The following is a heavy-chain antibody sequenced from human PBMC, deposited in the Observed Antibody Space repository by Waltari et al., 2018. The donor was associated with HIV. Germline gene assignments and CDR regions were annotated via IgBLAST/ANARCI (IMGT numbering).Heavy chain of an antibody. CDR1: TFAFSIHT. CDR3: GWVPAATHGMDV. V-gene: IGHV3-21*01. Sequence: EVHLVESGGGLVKPGESLRLSCDASTFAFSIHTVNWVRQTPGKGLGLVSSFTSRDERTHYVESGKGRFSVSRDNAKNTLFLQMNSLGGEDTAVYYCGWVPAATHGMDVRGRGTTVIVSS. J-gene: IGHJ6*01. CDR2: FTSRDERT. D-gene: IGHD6-13*01.